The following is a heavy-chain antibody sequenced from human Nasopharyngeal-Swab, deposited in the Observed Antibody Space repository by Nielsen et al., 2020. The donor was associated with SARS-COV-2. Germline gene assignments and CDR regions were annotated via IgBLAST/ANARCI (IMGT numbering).Heavy chain of an antibody. CDR1: GFTFSSYS. CDR2: ISSSSSYI. J-gene: IGHJ3*02. Sequence: GESLKISCAASGFTFSSYSMNWVRQAPGKGLEWVSSISSSSSYIYYADSVKGRFTISRDNAKNSLYLQMNSLRAEDTAVYYCARSSYPRARHAFDIWGQGTMVTVSS. D-gene: IGHD5-12*01. V-gene: IGHV3-21*01. CDR3: ARSSYPRARHAFDI.